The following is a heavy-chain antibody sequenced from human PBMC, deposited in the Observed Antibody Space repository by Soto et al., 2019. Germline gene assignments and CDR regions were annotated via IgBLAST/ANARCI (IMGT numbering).Heavy chain of an antibody. CDR3: ARHVRYCTNGVCYIDYYYMDV. D-gene: IGHD2-8*01. Sequence: SETLSLTYTVSGGSISSYYWSWIRQTPGKGLEWFGYIYYSGSTNYNPSLKSRVTISVDTSKNQFSLKLSSMTAADTAVYYCARHVRYCTNGVCYIDYYYMDVWGKGTTVTVSS. V-gene: IGHV4-59*08. J-gene: IGHJ6*03. CDR1: GGSISSYY. CDR2: IYYSGST.